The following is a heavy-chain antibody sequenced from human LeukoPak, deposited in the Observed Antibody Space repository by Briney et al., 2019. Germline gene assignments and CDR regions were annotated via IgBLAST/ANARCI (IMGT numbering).Heavy chain of an antibody. V-gene: IGHV3-7*01. Sequence: PGGSLRLSCAASGFTFSSYWMSWVRQAPGKGLEWVANIKQDGSEKYYVDSVKGRFTISRDNAKNSLYLQMNSLRAEDTAVYYCARGSVLYSSGQRSFDYWGQGTLVTVSS. J-gene: IGHJ4*02. CDR1: GFTFSSYW. CDR2: IKQDGSEK. D-gene: IGHD6-19*01. CDR3: ARGSVLYSSGQRSFDY.